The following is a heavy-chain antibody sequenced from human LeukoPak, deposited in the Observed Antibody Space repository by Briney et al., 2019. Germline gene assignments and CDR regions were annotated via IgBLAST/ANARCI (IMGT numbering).Heavy chain of an antibody. CDR1: GFSVSSNF. CDR2: LYSGGNT. Sequence: PGGSLRLSCAASGFSVSSNFMNWVRQAPGKGLEWVSVLYSGGNTYYADSVKGRFTISRDSSKNTLYLQMNSLRVEDTAVYYCARDSGDGDYTPDMDVWGKGTTVTVSS. J-gene: IGHJ6*03. D-gene: IGHD2-21*02. CDR3: ARDSGDGDYTPDMDV. V-gene: IGHV3-53*01.